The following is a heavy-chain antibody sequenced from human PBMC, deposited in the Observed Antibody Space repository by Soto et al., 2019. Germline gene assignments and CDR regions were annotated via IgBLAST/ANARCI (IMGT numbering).Heavy chain of an antibody. J-gene: IGHJ5*02. CDR3: ARYRRAAVAGYTLDH. CDR2: VYNSGST. V-gene: IGHV4-59*01. Sequence: XETLSLTCTVAGCSISSNYWTWIRQPPGKGLEWIGYVYNSGSTNYNPSLKSRVTISEDTSKSQFSLKVNFMAGADTAVYYCARYRRAAVAGYTLDHWGPGVLVTSPQ. D-gene: IGHD6-13*01. CDR1: GCSISSNY.